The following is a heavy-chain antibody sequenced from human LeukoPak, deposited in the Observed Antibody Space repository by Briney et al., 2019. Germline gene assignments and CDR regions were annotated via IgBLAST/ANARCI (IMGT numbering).Heavy chain of an antibody. Sequence: SETLSLTCTVSGGSISNSFFYWGWIRQPPGKGLEWIGSINYSGSTYYNPSLKSRVTISVDTSKNQFSLKLSSVTAADTAVYYCARAWAFDIWGQGTMVTVSS. J-gene: IGHJ3*02. CDR2: INYSGST. CDR3: ARAWAFDI. V-gene: IGHV4-39*07. CDR1: GGSISNSFFY.